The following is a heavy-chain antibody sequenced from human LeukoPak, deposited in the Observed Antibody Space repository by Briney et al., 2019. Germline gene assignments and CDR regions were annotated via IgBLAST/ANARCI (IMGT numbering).Heavy chain of an antibody. CDR3: ARGSGFGAPDY. CDR1: GGSISSYY. V-gene: IGHV4-59*12. CDR2: IYHSGST. D-gene: IGHD1-26*01. J-gene: IGHJ4*02. Sequence: SETLSLTCTVSGGSISSYYWSWIRQPPGKGLEWIGYIYHSGSTYYNPSLKSRVTISVDRSKNQFSLKLSSVTAADTAVYYCARGSGFGAPDYWGQGTLVTVSS.